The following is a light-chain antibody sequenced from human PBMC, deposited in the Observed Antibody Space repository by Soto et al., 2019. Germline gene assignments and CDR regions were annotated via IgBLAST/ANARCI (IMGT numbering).Light chain of an antibody. V-gene: IGKV3D-15*01. CDR2: DAS. J-gene: IGKJ4*01. CDR1: QSVSSSY. Sequence: EIVLTQSPGPLSLSPGEIATLSCRASQSVSSSYLAWYQKKNGQPPRLLIYDASTRATGIPARLSGSQYGTELTITISSMMYEDFEVYSCQQYNNWTLTFGGGTKVDIK. CDR3: QQYNNWTLT.